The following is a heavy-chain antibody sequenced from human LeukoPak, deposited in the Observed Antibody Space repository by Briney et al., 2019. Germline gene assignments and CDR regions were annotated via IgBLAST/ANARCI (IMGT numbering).Heavy chain of an antibody. D-gene: IGHD4-11*01. CDR2: INPNSGGT. CDR1: GYTFTGYY. Sequence: GGSLRLSCAGSGYTFTGYYMHWVRQAPGQGLEWMGWINPNSGGTNYAQKFQGRVTMTRDTSISTAYMELSRLRSDDTAVYYCARVDYSNEYYFDYWGQGTLVTVSS. CDR3: ARVDYSNEYYFDY. V-gene: IGHV1-2*02. J-gene: IGHJ4*02.